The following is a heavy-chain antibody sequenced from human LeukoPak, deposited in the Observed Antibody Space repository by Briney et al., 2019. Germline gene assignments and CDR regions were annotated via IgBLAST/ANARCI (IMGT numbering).Heavy chain of an antibody. CDR3: AGASSGWYYY. D-gene: IGHD6-19*01. J-gene: IGHJ4*02. V-gene: IGHV4-59*08. CDR1: GGSISSYY. Sequence: SETLSLTCTVSGGSISSYYWSWIRQPPGKGLEWIGYIHYSGSTNYNPSLKSRVTISVDTSKNQFSLKLSSVTAADTAVYYCAGASSGWYYYWGQGTLVTVPS. CDR2: IHYSGST.